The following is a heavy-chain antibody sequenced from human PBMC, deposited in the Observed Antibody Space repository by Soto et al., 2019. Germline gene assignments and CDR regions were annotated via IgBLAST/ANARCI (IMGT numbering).Heavy chain of an antibody. J-gene: IGHJ2*01. CDR2: INPNSGST. V-gene: IGHV1-2*04. D-gene: IGHD6-19*01. Sequence: QVQLVQSGAEVKKPGSSVKVSCKASEYTFTGYYMHWVRQAPGQGLEWMGWINPNSGSTHYAQKFQGWVTMTRDTCISTAYMELSRLRSDDTAVYYLARDPGSSGWMGPAWYFDRWGRGTLVTVSS. CDR1: EYTFTGYY. CDR3: ARDPGSSGWMGPAWYFDR.